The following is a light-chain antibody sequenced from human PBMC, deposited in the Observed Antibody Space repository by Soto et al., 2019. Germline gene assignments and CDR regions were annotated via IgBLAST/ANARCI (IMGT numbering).Light chain of an antibody. V-gene: IGLV4-69*01. CDR2: LNSDGSH. Sequence: QPVLTQSPSASASLGASVKLTCTLTNGHSSYAIAWHQQQPEKGPRYLMKLNSDGSHSKGDGIPDRFSGSSSGAERYLTNPSLQSEDEADYYCQTWGTGIQVFGGGTQLTVL. J-gene: IGLJ3*02. CDR1: NGHSSYA. CDR3: QTWGTGIQV.